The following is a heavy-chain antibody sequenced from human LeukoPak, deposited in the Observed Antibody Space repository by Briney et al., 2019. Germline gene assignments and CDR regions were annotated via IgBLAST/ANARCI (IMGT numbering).Heavy chain of an antibody. CDR3: AKDLAYSSYDLKYGMDV. Sequence: GGSLRLSCAASGFTFSSYAMSWVRQAPGKGLEWVSAISGSGGSTYYADSVKGRFTISRDNSKNTLYLQMNSLRAGDTAVYYCAKDLAYSSYDLKYGMDVWGQGTTVTVSS. V-gene: IGHV3-23*01. CDR2: ISGSGGST. J-gene: IGHJ6*02. D-gene: IGHD4-11*01. CDR1: GFTFSSYA.